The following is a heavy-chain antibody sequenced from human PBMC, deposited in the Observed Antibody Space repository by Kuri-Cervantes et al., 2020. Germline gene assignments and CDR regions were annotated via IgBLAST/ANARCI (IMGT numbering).Heavy chain of an antibody. Sequence: GSLRLSCAASGFTFSSYALHWVRQAPGKGLEWVALISSDGRNKFYGDSMKGRFTISRDNSKNTLYLQINSLRAEDTAVYYCARDQWVPADYIWGSYLGRGEADYWGQGTLVTVSS. CDR1: GFTFSSYA. V-gene: IGHV3-30*04. D-gene: IGHD3-16*01. CDR2: ISSDGRNK. J-gene: IGHJ4*02. CDR3: ARDQWVPADYIWGSYLGRGEADY.